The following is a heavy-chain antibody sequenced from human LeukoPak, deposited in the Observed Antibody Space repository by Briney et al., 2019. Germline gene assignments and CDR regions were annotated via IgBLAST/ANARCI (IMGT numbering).Heavy chain of an antibody. CDR3: VKARMPHCGTDCLES. V-gene: IGHV3-23*01. J-gene: IGHJ4*02. CDR1: GFTFSNYG. Sequence: GGSLRLSCTASGFTFSNYGMSWVRQAPGKGLEWVSVIRGSGGGTYYADSVKGRFTISRDNSKNTVYLQMNSLRAEDTAVYYCVKARMPHCGTDCLESWGQGTLVTVSS. CDR2: IRGSGGGT. D-gene: IGHD2-21*02.